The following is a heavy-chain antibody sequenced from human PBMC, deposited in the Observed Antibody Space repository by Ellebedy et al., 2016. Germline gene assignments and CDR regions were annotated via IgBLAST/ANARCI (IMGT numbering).Heavy chain of an antibody. V-gene: IGHV3-23*01. D-gene: IGHD3-10*01. CDR1: GFTFRSYA. Sequence: GESLKISXAASGFTFRSYAMSWVRQAPGKGLEWVSAISGSGGSTYYADSVKGRFTISRDNSKNTLYLQMNSLRAEDTAVYYCAKDPRYYGSGSYFLEYFQHWGQGTLVTVSS. CDR3: AKDPRYYGSGSYFLEYFQH. CDR2: ISGSGGST. J-gene: IGHJ1*01.